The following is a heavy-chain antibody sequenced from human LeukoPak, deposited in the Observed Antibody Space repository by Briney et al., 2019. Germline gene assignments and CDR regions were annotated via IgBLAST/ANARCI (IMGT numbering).Heavy chain of an antibody. D-gene: IGHD1-14*01. CDR1: GFIISTYY. V-gene: IGHV3-7*01. CDR3: TRDRSRAEDD. Sequence: GGSLRLSCAASGFIISTYYMTWVRQAPGKGLEWVAGIKQDGSENYYVDSVKGRFTVSRDNSKNSLYLQMNSLRAEDTAVYYCTRDRSRAEDDWGQGTLVTVSS. CDR2: IKQDGSEN. J-gene: IGHJ4*02.